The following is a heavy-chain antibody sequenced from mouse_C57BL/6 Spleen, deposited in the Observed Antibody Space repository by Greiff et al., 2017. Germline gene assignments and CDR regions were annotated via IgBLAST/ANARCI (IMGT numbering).Heavy chain of an antibody. V-gene: IGHV3-6*01. D-gene: IGHD1-1*01. CDR1: GYSITSGYY. J-gene: IGHJ2*01. CDR2: ISYDGSN. CDR3: ARVAKYYFDY. Sequence: DVQLQESGPGLVKPSQSLSLTCSVTGYSITSGYYWNWIRQFPGNKLEWMGYISYDGSNNYNPSLKNRISITRDTSKNQFFLKLNSVTTEDTASYYCARVAKYYFDYWGQGTTLTVSS.